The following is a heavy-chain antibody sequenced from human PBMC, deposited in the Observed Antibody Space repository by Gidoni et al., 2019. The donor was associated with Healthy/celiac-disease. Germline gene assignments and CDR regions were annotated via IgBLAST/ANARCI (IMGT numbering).Heavy chain of an antibody. CDR1: GFTFRSYS. D-gene: IGHD3-10*01. CDR2: ISSSSSYI. J-gene: IGHJ1*01. CDR3: ARDFDGIRGRYFQH. V-gene: IGHV3-21*01. Sequence: EVQLVEAEGGLVKPGGSLRLTCAASGFTFRSYSMNWVRQAPGKGLELVSSISSSSSYIYYEDSVKGRFTIARDNAKNSLYLQMNSLRAEDTAVYYCARDFDGIRGRYFQHWGQGTLVTVSS.